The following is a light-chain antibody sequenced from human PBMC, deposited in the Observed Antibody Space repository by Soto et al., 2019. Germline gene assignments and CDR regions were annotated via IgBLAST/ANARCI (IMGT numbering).Light chain of an antibody. CDR2: GNS. CDR1: SSNIGAGYD. Sequence: QSVLTQPPSVSGAPGQRVTISCTGSSSNIGAGYDVHWYQQLPGTAPKLLIYGNSNRPSGVPDRFSGSKSGNTASLTVSGLLAEDEADYYCSSHAGINNVVFGGGTKLTVL. V-gene: IGLV1-40*01. J-gene: IGLJ3*02. CDR3: SSHAGINNVV.